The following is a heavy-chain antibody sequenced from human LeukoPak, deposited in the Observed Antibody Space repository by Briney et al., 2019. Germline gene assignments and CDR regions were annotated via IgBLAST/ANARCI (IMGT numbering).Heavy chain of an antibody. CDR3: ARDWMAALDV. D-gene: IGHD5-24*01. CDR1: GFTFSSSA. J-gene: IGHJ6*02. Sequence: GGSLRLSCAASGFTFSSSAMSWVRQAPGKGLEWVSAISNNGGYTYYADSVQGRFTISRDNSKSTLCLQMNSLRDEDTAVYYCARDWMAALDVWGQGTTVTVSS. CDR2: ISNNGGYT. V-gene: IGHV3-23*01.